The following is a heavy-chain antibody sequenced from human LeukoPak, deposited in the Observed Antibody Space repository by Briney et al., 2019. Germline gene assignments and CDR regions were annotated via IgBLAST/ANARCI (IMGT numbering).Heavy chain of an antibody. CDR2: INHSGST. CDR3: ATQYYDFWSGHYNWFDP. V-gene: IGHV4-34*01. Sequence: SETLSLTCAVYGGSFSGYYWSWIRQPPGKGLEWIGEINHSGSTNYNPSLKSRVTISVDTSKNQFSLKLSSVTAADTAVYYCATQYYDFWSGHYNWFDPWGQGTLVTVSS. J-gene: IGHJ5*02. D-gene: IGHD3-3*01. CDR1: GGSFSGYY.